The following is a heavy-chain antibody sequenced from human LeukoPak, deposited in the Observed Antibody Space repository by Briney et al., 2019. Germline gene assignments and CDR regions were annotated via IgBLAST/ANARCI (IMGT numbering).Heavy chain of an antibody. D-gene: IGHD6-13*01. CDR3: ARDPPQSGITAAGYFDL. V-gene: IGHV4-59*01. J-gene: IGHJ2*01. CDR2: IYYTGST. CDR1: GDSLSSYS. Sequence: SETLSLTCTVSGDSLSSYSWSWIRQPPGRGLEWIGYIYYTGSTNYNPSLKSRVTISVDTSKNQFSLKVRSVTAADTAVYYCARDPPQSGITAAGYFDLWGRGTLVTVSS.